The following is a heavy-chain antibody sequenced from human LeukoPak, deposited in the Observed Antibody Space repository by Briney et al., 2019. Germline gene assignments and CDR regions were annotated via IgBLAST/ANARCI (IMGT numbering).Heavy chain of an antibody. D-gene: IGHD3-10*01. Sequence: GGSLRLSCAASGFTVSSYYMSWVRQAPGKGLEWVSVIYSGGSTYYADSVKGRFTISRDNSKNTLYLQMNSLRAEDTAVYYCAREGNYGSGSYYSDWGQGTLVTVSS. CDR1: GFTVSSYY. V-gene: IGHV3-53*01. CDR2: IYSGGST. J-gene: IGHJ4*02. CDR3: AREGNYGSGSYYSD.